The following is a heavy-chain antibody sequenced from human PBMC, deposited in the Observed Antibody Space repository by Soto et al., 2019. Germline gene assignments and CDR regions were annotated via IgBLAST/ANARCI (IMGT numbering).Heavy chain of an antibody. CDR1: GGSISSGGYY. CDR2: IYYSGST. CDR3: ARVDFWSGYSPAPFDY. Sequence: PSETLSLTCTVSGGSISSGGYYWSWIRQHPGKGLEWIGYIYYSGSTYYNPSLKSRVTISVDTSKNQFSLKLSSVTAADTAVYYCARVDFWSGYSPAPFDYWGQGTLVTVSS. J-gene: IGHJ4*02. V-gene: IGHV4-31*03. D-gene: IGHD3-3*01.